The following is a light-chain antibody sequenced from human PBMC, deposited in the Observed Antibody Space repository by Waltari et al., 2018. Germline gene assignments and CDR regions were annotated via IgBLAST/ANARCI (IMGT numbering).Light chain of an antibody. J-gene: IGKJ1*01. CDR2: GTS. CDR3: QHYVSLPVT. CDR1: QSVGRS. Sequence: EILLTQSPGTLSLSPGERATLSCRASQSVGRSLAWYQQKPGQPPRLLIYGTSNRATGTPERFSGGGSGTDFSLTISRLEPEDVAVYYCQHYVSLPVTFGQGTKVEIK. V-gene: IGKV3-20*01.